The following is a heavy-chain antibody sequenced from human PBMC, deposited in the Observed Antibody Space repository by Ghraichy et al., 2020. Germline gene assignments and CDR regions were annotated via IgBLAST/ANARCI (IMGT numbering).Heavy chain of an antibody. D-gene: IGHD2-21*02. CDR2: IYYSGST. CDR1: GGSISSSSYY. CDR3: ARYEDIVVVTNAFDI. J-gene: IGHJ3*02. V-gene: IGHV4-39*01. Sequence: SETLSLTCTVSGGSISSSSYYWGWIRQPPGKGLEWIGSIYYSGSTYYNPSLKSRVTISVDTSKNQFSVKLSSVTAADTAVYYCARYEDIVVVTNAFDIWGQGTMVTVSS.